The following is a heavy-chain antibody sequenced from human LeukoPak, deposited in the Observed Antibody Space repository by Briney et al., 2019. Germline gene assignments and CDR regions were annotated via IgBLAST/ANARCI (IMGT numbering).Heavy chain of an antibody. CDR3: ARGSCGSGSYFLLIDY. J-gene: IGHJ4*02. V-gene: IGHV1-8*03. CDR2: MNPNSGNT. D-gene: IGHD3-10*01. CDR1: GYTFTSYD. Sequence: ASVKVSCKASGYTFTSYDINWVRQATGQGLEWMGWMNPNSGNTGYAQKFQGRVTITRNTSISTAYMELSSLRSENTAVYYCARGSCGSGSYFLLIDYWGQGTLVTVSS.